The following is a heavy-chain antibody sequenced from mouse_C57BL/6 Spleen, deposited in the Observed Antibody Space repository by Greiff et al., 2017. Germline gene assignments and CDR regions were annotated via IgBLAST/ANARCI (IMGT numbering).Heavy chain of an antibody. CDR2: IYPGDGDT. Sequence: VQLQQSGPELVKPGASVKISCKASGYAFSSSWMNWVKQRPGKGLEWIGRIYPGDGDTNYNGKFKGKATLTADKSSSTAYMQLSSLTSEDSAVYFCARGGLAYYSNYDAMDYWGQGTSVTVSS. D-gene: IGHD2-5*01. J-gene: IGHJ4*01. CDR3: ARGGLAYYSNYDAMDY. V-gene: IGHV1-82*01. CDR1: GYAFSSSW.